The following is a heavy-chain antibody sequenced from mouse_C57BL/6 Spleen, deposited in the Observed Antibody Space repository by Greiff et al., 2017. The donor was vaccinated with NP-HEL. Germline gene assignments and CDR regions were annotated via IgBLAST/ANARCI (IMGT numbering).Heavy chain of an antibody. D-gene: IGHD1-1*01. J-gene: IGHJ3*01. CDR2: ISSGSSTI. CDR1: GFTFSDYG. Sequence: VQLKESGGGLVKPGGSLKLSCAASGFTFSDYGMHWVRQAPEKGLEWVAYISSGSSTIYYADTVKGRFTISRDNAKNTLFLQMTSLRSEDTAMYYCARRDLLGAWFAYWGQGTLVTVSA. V-gene: IGHV5-17*01. CDR3: ARRDLLGAWFAY.